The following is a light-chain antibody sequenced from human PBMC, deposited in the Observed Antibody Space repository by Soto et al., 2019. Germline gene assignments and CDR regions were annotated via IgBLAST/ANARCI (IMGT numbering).Light chain of an antibody. V-gene: IGKV1-5*01. J-gene: IGKJ1*01. CDR3: QQYNSYSWT. CDR1: QSISTW. CDR2: DAS. Sequence: DIHMTQSPSTLSGSVGDRVTITCRASQSISTWLAWYQQKPGKAPKVLIYDASSLESGVPSRFSGSGSGTEFTLTISSLQPDDFATYYCQQYNSYSWTFGQGTKVDIK.